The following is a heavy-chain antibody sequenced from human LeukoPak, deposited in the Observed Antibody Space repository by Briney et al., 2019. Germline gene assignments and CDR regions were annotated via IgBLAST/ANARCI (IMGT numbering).Heavy chain of an antibody. CDR2: ISYDGSNK. Sequence: GRSLRLSCAASGFTFSSYAMHWVRQAPGKGLEWVAVISYDGSNKYYADSVKGRFTISRDNSKNTLYLQMNSLRAEDTAVYYCARVGSLYYYDSSGYYDYFDYWGQGTLVTVSS. V-gene: IGHV3-30-3*01. CDR3: ARVGSLYYYDSSGYYDYFDY. D-gene: IGHD3-22*01. J-gene: IGHJ4*02. CDR1: GFTFSSYA.